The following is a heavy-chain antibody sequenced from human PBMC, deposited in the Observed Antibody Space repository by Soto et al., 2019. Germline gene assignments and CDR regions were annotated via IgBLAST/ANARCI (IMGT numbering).Heavy chain of an antibody. V-gene: IGHV3-23*01. CDR1: GFTFSSYA. J-gene: IGHJ5*02. CDR3: AKDPPRKKQLAPLEWFDP. Sequence: GGSLRLSCAASGFTFSSYAMSWVRQAPGKGLEWVSAISGSGGSTYYADSVKGRFTISRDNSKNTLYLQMNSLRAEDTAVYYCAKDPPRKKQLAPLEWFDPWGQGTLVTVSS. D-gene: IGHD6-13*01. CDR2: ISGSGGST.